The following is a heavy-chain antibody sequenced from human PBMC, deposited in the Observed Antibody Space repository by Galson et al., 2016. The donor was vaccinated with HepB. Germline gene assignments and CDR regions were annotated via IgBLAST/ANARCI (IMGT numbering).Heavy chain of an antibody. D-gene: IGHD2-21*02. V-gene: IGHV3-23*01. J-gene: IGHJ4*02. CDR1: GFTFSNYA. CDR3: AKVCGGDCPEGDY. CDR2: ISASGYST. Sequence: SLRLSCAASGFTFSNYAMAWVRQAPGKGLEWVSSISASGYSTYYADSVQGRFTISRDNSNNTLYLQMNSPRPEDTAVYYCAKVCGGDCPEGDYWGQGTLVAVSS.